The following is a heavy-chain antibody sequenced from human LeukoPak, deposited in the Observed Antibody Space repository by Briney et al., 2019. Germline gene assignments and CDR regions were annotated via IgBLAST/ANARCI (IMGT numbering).Heavy chain of an antibody. CDR2: ITDSATT. CDR1: FGSLSDYN. Sequence: ASETLSLTCAVSFGSLSDYNWSWLRQSPEKGLEWIGEITDSATTHYNPSRESRVTLSIATAQRQFSRRRTSLPAADTAVYYCARGLDLDGLDSWGQGTLVTVSS. CDR3: ARGLDLDGLDS. D-gene: IGHD1-1*01. V-gene: IGHV4-34*01. J-gene: IGHJ4*02.